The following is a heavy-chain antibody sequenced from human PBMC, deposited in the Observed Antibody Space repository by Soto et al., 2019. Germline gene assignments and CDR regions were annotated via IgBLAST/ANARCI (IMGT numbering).Heavy chain of an antibody. J-gene: IGHJ4*02. CDR1: GFTFSSYA. D-gene: IGHD2-2*01. Sequence: GGSLRLSCAASGFTFSSYAMSWVRQAPGKGLEWVSAISGSGGSTYYADSVKGRFTISRDNSKNTLYLQMNSLRAEDTAVYYCAKDQVGYCSSTSCSPFDYWGQGTLVTVSS. V-gene: IGHV3-23*01. CDR2: ISGSGGST. CDR3: AKDQVGYCSSTSCSPFDY.